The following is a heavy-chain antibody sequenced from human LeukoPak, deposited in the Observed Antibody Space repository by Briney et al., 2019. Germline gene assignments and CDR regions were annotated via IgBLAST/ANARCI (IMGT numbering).Heavy chain of an antibody. CDR1: GGSFSGYY. CDR3: ARIPGSSTSSTIKYYYYGMDV. V-gene: IGHV4-34*01. Sequence: SETLSLTCAVYGGSFSGYYWSWIRQPPGKGLEWIGEINHSGSTNYNPSLKSRVTISVDTSKNQFSLKLSSVTAADTAVYYCARIPGSSTSSTIKYYYYGMDVWGQGTTVTVSS. CDR2: INHSGST. J-gene: IGHJ6*02. D-gene: IGHD2-2*01.